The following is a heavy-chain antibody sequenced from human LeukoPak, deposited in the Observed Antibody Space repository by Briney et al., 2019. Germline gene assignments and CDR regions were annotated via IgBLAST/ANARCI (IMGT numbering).Heavy chain of an antibody. CDR1: GGSISSGGYY. CDR2: FDYSGST. Sequence: PSQTLSLTCTVSGGSISSGGYYWSWIRQHPGKGLELIGYFDYSGSTYYNPSLKNRVTISVATSKNSFSLTLSSVTAADTAVYYCASGIVVVVAATRPPAFDIWGKGTMVTVSS. J-gene: IGHJ3*02. V-gene: IGHV4-31*03. D-gene: IGHD2-15*01. CDR3: ASGIVVVVAATRPPAFDI.